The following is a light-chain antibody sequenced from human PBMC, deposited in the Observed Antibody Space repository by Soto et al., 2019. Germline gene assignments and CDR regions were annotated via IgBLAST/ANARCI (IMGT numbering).Light chain of an antibody. CDR1: QSVSTY. Sequence: EIVFTQSPATLPLSPGERATLSCRASQSVSTYLAWYQQKAGQAPRLLSYDVSNRATGIPARFSGSGSGTDFTLTISSLEPEDFAVYYCQQRSTRPPWTFGQETKVEIK. CDR2: DVS. V-gene: IGKV3-11*01. CDR3: QQRSTRPPWT. J-gene: IGKJ1*01.